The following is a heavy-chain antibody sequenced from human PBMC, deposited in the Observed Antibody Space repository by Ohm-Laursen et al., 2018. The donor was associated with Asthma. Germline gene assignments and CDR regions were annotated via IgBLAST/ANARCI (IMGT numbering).Heavy chain of an antibody. CDR2: GGSYYDGGLK. D-gene: IGHD3-3*01. J-gene: IGHJ4*02. CDR3: ARDVMEWYLPAFDF. Sequence: SLRLSCTASGFTFSSYSMTWVRQAPGKGLEWVAVGGSYYDGGLKYYADSVNGRFTVSRDDSKNTLYLQMNSLRPDDTAVYYCARDVMEWYLPAFDFWGQGALVTVSS. V-gene: IGHV3-30*03. CDR1: GFTFSSYS.